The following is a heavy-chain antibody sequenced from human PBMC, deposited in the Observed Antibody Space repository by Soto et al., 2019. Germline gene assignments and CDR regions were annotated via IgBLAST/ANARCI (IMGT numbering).Heavy chain of an antibody. J-gene: IGHJ5*02. CDR1: GFTFSSYA. D-gene: IGHD3-9*01. CDR2: ISGSGGNT. V-gene: IGHV3-23*01. CDR3: AKDGNPIPYLTGYYRLGWFDP. Sequence: GGSLRLSCAASGFTFSSYAMSWVRQAPGKGLEWVSAISGSGGNTYYADSVKGRFTISRDNSKNTLYLQMNSLRAEDTAVYYCAKDGNPIPYLTGYYRLGWFDPWGQGTLVTVSS.